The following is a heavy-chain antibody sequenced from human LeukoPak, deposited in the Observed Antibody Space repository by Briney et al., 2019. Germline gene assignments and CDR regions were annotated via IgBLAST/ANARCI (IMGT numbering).Heavy chain of an antibody. CDR2: MNPNSGNT. J-gene: IGHJ5*02. Sequence: ASVKVSCKASGYTFTTFDINWVRQAPGQGLEWLGWMNPNSGNTGYAQKFQGRVTMTRNTSMSTAYMALSSLTSEDTAIYYCARASRVLFWIGESPKYNWFDPWGQGTLVTVSS. V-gene: IGHV1-8*01. CDR1: GYTFTTFD. D-gene: IGHD3-3*01. CDR3: ARASRVLFWIGESPKYNWFDP.